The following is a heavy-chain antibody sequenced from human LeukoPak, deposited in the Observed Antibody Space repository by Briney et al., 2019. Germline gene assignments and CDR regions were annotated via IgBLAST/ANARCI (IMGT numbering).Heavy chain of an antibody. J-gene: IGHJ4*02. Sequence: GASAKVSCKASGYTFTGYYMHWVRQAPGQGLEWMGWINPNSGGTNYAQKFQGWVTMTRDTSISTAYMELSRLRSDDTAVYYCARDLAYYYDSSGLDYWGQGTLVTVSS. CDR2: INPNSGGT. CDR1: GYTFTGYY. D-gene: IGHD3-22*01. CDR3: ARDLAYYYDSSGLDY. V-gene: IGHV1-2*04.